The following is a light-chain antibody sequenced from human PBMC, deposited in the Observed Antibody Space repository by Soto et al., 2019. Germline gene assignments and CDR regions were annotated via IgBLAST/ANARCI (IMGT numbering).Light chain of an antibody. CDR3: RQYGSSPWT. CDR1: QSVSSSY. V-gene: IGKV3-20*01. J-gene: IGKJ1*01. Sequence: EIVLTQSPGTLSLSPGERATLSCRASQSVSSSYLAWYQQKPGQAPRLLIYGASSRATGIPDRLSGSGSGTDFTLTISRLEPEDFAVYYCRQYGSSPWTRGQGTKGEL. CDR2: GAS.